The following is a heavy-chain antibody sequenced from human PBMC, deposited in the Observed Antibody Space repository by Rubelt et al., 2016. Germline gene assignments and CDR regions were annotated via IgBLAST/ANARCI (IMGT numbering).Heavy chain of an antibody. D-gene: IGHD3/OR15-3a*01. Sequence: EVQLVESGGGLIQPGGSLRLSCAASGFIVSSNYMSWVRQAPGKGLEWASGIYSGGSGSTNYADSVKGRFTISRDNSKNTLYLQMNSLRAEDTAVYYCARDADWSLFDYWGQGTLVTVSS. CDR3: ARDADWSLFDY. V-gene: IGHV3-53*01. CDR1: GFIVSSNY. J-gene: IGHJ4*02. CDR2: IYSGGSGST.